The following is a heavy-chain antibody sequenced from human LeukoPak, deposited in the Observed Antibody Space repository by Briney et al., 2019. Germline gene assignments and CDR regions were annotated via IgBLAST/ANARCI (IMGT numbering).Heavy chain of an antibody. Sequence: GASVKVSCQASGGTFSSYAISWVRQAPGQGLEWMGRIIPIFGTANYAQKFQGRVTITTDESTSTAYMELSSLRSEDTAVYYCAREPKWELPPDYWGQGTLVTVSS. J-gene: IGHJ4*02. CDR3: AREPKWELPPDY. CDR1: GGTFSSYA. D-gene: IGHD1-26*01. V-gene: IGHV1-69*05. CDR2: IIPIFGTA.